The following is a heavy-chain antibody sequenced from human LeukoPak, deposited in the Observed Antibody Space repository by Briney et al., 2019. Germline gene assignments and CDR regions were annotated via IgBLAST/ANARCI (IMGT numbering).Heavy chain of an antibody. Sequence: HAGGSLRLSCAASGFTFSNYAMSWVRQAPGKGLEWVSTISGSGDTTYYADSVKGRFTISRDNSKNTLYLQMNSLRAEDTAAYHCAKAPDGSSWYTDWGQGTLVTVSS. CDR2: ISGSGDTT. CDR3: AKAPDGSSWYTD. D-gene: IGHD6-13*01. CDR1: GFTFSNYA. J-gene: IGHJ4*02. V-gene: IGHV3-23*01.